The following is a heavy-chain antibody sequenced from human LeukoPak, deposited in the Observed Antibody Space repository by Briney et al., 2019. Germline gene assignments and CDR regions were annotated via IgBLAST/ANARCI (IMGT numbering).Heavy chain of an antibody. D-gene: IGHD3-16*02. CDR3: ANDYVWGSYRSNTPGRRFDY. V-gene: IGHV3-30*18. Sequence: GGSLRLSCAASGFTFSSYGMHWVRQAPGKGLEWVAAISYDGSNKYYADSVKGRFTISRDNSKNTLYLQMNSLRAEDTAVYYCANDYVWGSYRSNTPGRRFDYWGQGTLVTVSS. CDR2: ISYDGSNK. J-gene: IGHJ4*02. CDR1: GFTFSSYG.